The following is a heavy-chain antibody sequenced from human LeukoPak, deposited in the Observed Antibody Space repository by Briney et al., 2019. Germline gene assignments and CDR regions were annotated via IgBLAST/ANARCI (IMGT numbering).Heavy chain of an antibody. CDR3: ARDEIYYDILTGYRHFDY. V-gene: IGHV3-7*01. Sequence: GGSLRLSCAASGFTFSSYWMSWVRQAPGKGLEWVANIKQDGSEKYYVDSVEGRFTISRDNAKNSMYLQMNSLRAEDTAVYYCARDEIYYDILTGYRHFDYWGQGTLVTVFS. D-gene: IGHD3-9*01. CDR1: GFTFSSYW. CDR2: IKQDGSEK. J-gene: IGHJ4*02.